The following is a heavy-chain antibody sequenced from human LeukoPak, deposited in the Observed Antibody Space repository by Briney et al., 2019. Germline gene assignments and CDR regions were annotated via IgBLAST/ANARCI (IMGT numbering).Heavy chain of an antibody. Sequence: SETLSLTCAVYGGSFSGYYWSWIRQPPGKGLEWIGEINHSGSTNYNPSLKSRVTISVDTSKNQFSLKLSSVTAADTAVYYCARCVAAVGIIPYFYYYYYYMDVWGKGTTVTVSS. CDR2: INHSGST. CDR1: GGSFSGYY. V-gene: IGHV4-34*01. J-gene: IGHJ6*03. CDR3: ARCVAAVGIIPYFYYYYYYMDV. D-gene: IGHD6-13*01.